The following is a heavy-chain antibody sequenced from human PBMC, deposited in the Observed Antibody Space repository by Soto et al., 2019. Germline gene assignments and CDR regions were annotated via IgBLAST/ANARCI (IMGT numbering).Heavy chain of an antibody. V-gene: IGHV3-9*01. CDR2: INWNSGSI. D-gene: IGHD6-13*01. J-gene: IGHJ1*01. CDR3: VKDESINWYSGHFRH. Sequence: GGSLRLSCAASGFTFDDYAMHWVRQVPGKGLEWVSGINWNSGSIGYGDSVKGRFAISRDNAKNSLHLQMNSLSAEDTAFYYCVKDESINWYSGHFRHWGQGTLVTISS. CDR1: GFTFDDYA.